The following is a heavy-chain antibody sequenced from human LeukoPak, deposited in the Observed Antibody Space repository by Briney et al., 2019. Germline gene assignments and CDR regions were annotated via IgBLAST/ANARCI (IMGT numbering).Heavy chain of an antibody. CDR2: MNPNSGNT. J-gene: IGHJ4*02. Sequence: RASVKVSCKAPGYTFTSYDINWVRQATGQGLEWMGWMNPNSGNTGNAQKFQGRVTMTRNTSISTAYMELSSLRSEDTAVYYCARGRRDSRQFDYWGQGTLVTVSS. CDR1: GYTFTSYD. CDR3: ARGRRDSRQFDY. D-gene: IGHD3-10*01. V-gene: IGHV1-8*01.